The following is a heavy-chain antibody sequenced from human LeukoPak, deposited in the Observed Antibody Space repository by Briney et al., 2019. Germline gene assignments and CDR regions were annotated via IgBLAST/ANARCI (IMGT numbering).Heavy chain of an antibody. D-gene: IGHD6-19*01. CDR1: GYTFTSYD. Sequence: GASVKVSCKASGYTFTSYDINWVRQATGQGLEWMGWMNPNSGNTGYAQKFQGRVTITRNTSISTAYMELSSLRSEDTAVYYCARDGSGWYDDDYWGQGTLVTVSS. CDR3: ARDGSGWYDDDY. V-gene: IGHV1-8*03. J-gene: IGHJ4*02. CDR2: MNPNSGNT.